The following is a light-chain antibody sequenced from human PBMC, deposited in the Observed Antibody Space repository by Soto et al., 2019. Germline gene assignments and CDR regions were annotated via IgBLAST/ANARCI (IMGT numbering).Light chain of an antibody. CDR1: SSDVGSYNL. CDR3: FSFTTTSTHV. Sequence: QSALTQPASVSASPGQSITIPCTGTSSDVGSYNLVSWFQQHPGKVPKLLIYEGTKRPSGLSDRFSGSKSGTTASLTISGLQVEDEAEYFCFSFTTTSTHVFGTGTKVTVL. CDR2: EGT. V-gene: IGLV2-14*02. J-gene: IGLJ1*01.